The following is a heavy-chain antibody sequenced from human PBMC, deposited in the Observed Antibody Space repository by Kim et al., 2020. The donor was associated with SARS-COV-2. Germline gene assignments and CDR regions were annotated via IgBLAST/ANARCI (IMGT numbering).Heavy chain of an antibody. V-gene: IGHV1-3*01. CDR3: AREISYLKATVTQKPFDP. J-gene: IGHJ5*02. CDR1: GYTFTSYA. D-gene: IGHD4-17*01. Sequence: ASVKVSCKASGYTFTSYAMHWVRQAPGQRLEWMGWINAGNGNTKYSQKFQGRVTITRDTSASTAYMELSSLRSEDTAVYYCAREISYLKATVTQKPFDPWGQGTLVTVSS. CDR2: INAGNGNT.